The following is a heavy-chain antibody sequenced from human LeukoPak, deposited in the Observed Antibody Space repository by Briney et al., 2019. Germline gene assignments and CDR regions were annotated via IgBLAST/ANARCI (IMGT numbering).Heavy chain of an antibody. CDR2: ISSSDNTI. CDR3: ARDLRVVITGSFDS. J-gene: IGHJ4*02. V-gene: IGHV3-48*04. CDR1: GFAFSDYS. D-gene: IGHD3-22*01. Sequence: PGGSLRLSCAASGFAFSDYSMNWVRQAPGKGLEWVSYISSSDNTIHYADSVKGRFTISRDNAKNSLYLQMNSLRAEDTALYYCARDLRVVITGSFDSWGQGTLVTVSS.